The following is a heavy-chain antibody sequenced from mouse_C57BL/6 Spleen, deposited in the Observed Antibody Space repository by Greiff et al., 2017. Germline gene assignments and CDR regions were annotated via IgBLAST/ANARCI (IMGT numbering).Heavy chain of an antibody. V-gene: IGHV1-82*01. Sequence: QVQLKESGPELAKPGASVKISCKASGYAFSSSWMNWVKQRPGKGLEWIGRIYPGDGDTNYNGKFKGKATLTADKSSSTAYMQLSSLTSEDSAVYFCARWVTTVVATPYWGQGTTLTVSS. J-gene: IGHJ2*01. D-gene: IGHD1-1*01. CDR3: ARWVTTVVATPY. CDR1: GYAFSSSW. CDR2: IYPGDGDT.